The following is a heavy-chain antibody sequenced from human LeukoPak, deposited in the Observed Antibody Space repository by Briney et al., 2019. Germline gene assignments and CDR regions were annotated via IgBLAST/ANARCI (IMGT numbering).Heavy chain of an antibody. V-gene: IGHV3-48*03. CDR1: GFTFSSYE. CDR3: AKCSSGWLYYFDY. D-gene: IGHD6-19*01. CDR2: ISSSGSTI. J-gene: IGHJ4*02. Sequence: GGSLRLSCAASGFTFSSYEMNWVRQAPGKGLEWVSYISSSGSTIYYADSVKGRFTISRDNSKNTLYLQMNSLRAEDTAVYYCAKCSSGWLYYFDYWGQGTLVTVSS.